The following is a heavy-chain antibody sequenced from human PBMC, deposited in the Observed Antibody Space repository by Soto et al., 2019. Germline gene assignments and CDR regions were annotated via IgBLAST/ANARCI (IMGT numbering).Heavy chain of an antibody. J-gene: IGHJ6*03. D-gene: IGHD3-16*01. Sequence: EVQLLESGGGLVQPGGSLRLSCAASGFTFGSYAMNWLRQAPGRGLECVSFISGSGRTTYYADSVKGRFTVSRDNSKNTLYLQMNRLRAEDTAVYYCAKFRGQSYSYYSMDVWGKGTTVTVSS. CDR2: ISGSGRTT. CDR3: AKFRGQSYSYYSMDV. V-gene: IGHV3-23*01. CDR1: GFTFGSYA.